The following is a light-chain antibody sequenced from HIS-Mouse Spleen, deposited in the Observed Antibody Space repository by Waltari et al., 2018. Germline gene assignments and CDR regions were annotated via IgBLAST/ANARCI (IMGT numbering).Light chain of an antibody. J-gene: IGLJ3*02. CDR2: KDS. CDR1: ALPKPY. V-gene: IGLV3-25*03. Sequence: SYELTQPPSVSVSPGQTARITCSGYALPKPYAYWYQQKPGQAPVLVIYKDSERPSGIPERFSGSSSGTTVTLTISGVQAEDEADYYCQSADSSGTGWVFGGGTKLTVL. CDR3: QSADSSGTGWV.